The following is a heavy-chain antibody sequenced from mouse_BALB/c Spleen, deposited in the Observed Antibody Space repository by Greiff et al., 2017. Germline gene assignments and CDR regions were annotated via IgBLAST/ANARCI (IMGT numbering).Heavy chain of an antibody. Sequence: DVHLVESGGGLVKPGGSLKLSCAASGFTFSDYYMYWVRQTPEKRLEWVATISDGGSYTYYPDSVKGRFTISRDNAKNNLYLQMSSLKSEDTAIYYCARGGYGSTGYYAMDYWGQGTSVTVSS. CDR1: GFTFSDYY. V-gene: IGHV5-4*02. CDR2: ISDGGSYT. J-gene: IGHJ4*01. D-gene: IGHD1-1*01. CDR3: ARGGYGSTGYYAMDY.